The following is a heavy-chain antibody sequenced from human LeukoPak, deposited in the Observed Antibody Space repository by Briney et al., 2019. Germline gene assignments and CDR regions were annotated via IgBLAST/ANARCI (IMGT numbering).Heavy chain of an antibody. CDR1: GGSISTYY. CDR2: IFHGGNI. Sequence: PSETLSLTCTVSGGSISTYYWSWIRQPPGKGLEWIGSIFHGGNIYYNPSLKSRITLSIDTSKRQFSLRLRTVTAADTAVYYCARQSGHILDMWGHGTLVTVSS. D-gene: IGHD2-21*01. V-gene: IGHV4-59*08. CDR3: ARQSGHILDM. J-gene: IGHJ3*02.